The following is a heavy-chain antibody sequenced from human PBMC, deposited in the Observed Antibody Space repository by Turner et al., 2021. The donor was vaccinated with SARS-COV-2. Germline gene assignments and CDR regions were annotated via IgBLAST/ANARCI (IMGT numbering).Heavy chain of an antibody. CDR3: ARNSPKWYYYDSSGYYDY. V-gene: IGHV4-39*01. CDR2: IYYSGST. D-gene: IGHD3-22*01. Sequence: QLQLQESGPGLVKPSETLSLTCTVSGGSIGSRSYFWGWIRQPPGKGLEWIGSIYYSGSTDHNPSLKSRVTISVDTSKNQFSLKLSSVTAADTAVYYCARNSPKWYYYDSSGYYDYWGQGTLVTVSS. J-gene: IGHJ4*02. CDR1: GGSIGSRSYF.